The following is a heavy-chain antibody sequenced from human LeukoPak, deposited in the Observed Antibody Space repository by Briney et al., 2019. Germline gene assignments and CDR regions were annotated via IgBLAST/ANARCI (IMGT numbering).Heavy chain of an antibody. D-gene: IGHD3-16*01. V-gene: IGHV4-61*02. CDR1: GGSISSGSYY. J-gene: IGHJ4*02. CDR3: ARSSPEMITFGPWVDY. CDR2: IYTSGST. Sequence: PSETLSLTCTVSGGSISSGSYYWSWIRQPAGKGLEWIGRIYTSGSTNYNPSLKSRVTISVDTSKNQFSLKLSSVTAADTAVYYCARSSPEMITFGPWVDYWGQGTLVTVSS.